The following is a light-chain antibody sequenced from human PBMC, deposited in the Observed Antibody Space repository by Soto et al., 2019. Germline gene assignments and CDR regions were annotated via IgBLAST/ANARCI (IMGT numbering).Light chain of an antibody. V-gene: IGKV3-20*01. CDR3: QQYGSASWT. Sequence: EIVLTQSPGTLSLSPGERVTISCRASQSVSNNYLAWYQQKPGQAPRLLIYAASNRARGIPDRFGGSGSGPDLTLTVRRLESEDFEVYYCQQYGSASWTFGQGTKVE. CDR1: QSVSNNY. CDR2: AAS. J-gene: IGKJ1*01.